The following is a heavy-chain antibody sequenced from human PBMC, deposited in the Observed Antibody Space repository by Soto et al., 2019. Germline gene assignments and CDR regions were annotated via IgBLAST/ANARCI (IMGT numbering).Heavy chain of an antibody. D-gene: IGHD5-12*01. V-gene: IGHV3-66*01. J-gene: IGHJ3*02. CDR1: GFTVSSNY. CDR2: IYSGGST. Sequence: PRGSLRLSCAASGFTVSSNYMSGVRQAPGKGLEWVSVIYSGGSTYYADSVKGRFTISRDNSKNTLYLQMNSLRAEDTAVYYCAREDGYRGGDAFDIWGQGTMVTVSS. CDR3: AREDGYRGGDAFDI.